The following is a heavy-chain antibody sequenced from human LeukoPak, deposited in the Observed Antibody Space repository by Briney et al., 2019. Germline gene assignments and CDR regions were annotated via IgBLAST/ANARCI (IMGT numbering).Heavy chain of an antibody. Sequence: SETLSLTYTVTGGSISSYYWSWSRQPSAHRPNLIGCIHYSGSTNYNPSLKSRVTISVDTSKNQFSLKLSSVTAADTAVYYCARRVIDYYGSGSYYNWFDPWGQGTLVTVSS. CDR3: ARRVIDYYGSGSYYNWFDP. V-gene: IGHV4-59*01. J-gene: IGHJ5*02. CDR1: GGSISSYY. D-gene: IGHD3-10*01. CDR2: IHYSGST.